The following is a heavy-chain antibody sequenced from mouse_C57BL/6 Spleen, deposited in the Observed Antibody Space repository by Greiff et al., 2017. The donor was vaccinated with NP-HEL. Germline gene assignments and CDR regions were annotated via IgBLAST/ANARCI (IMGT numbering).Heavy chain of an antibody. CDR3: ARAGGGYYYFDY. CDR2: INPGSGGT. V-gene: IGHV1-54*01. D-gene: IGHD2-3*01. CDR1: GYAFTNYL. Sequence: VQLQQSGAELVRPGTSVKVSCKASGYAFTNYLIEWVKQRPGQGLEWIGVINPGSGGTNYNEKFKGKATLTADKSSSTAYMQLSSLTSEDSAVYFCARAGGGYYYFDYWGQGTTLTVSS. J-gene: IGHJ2*01.